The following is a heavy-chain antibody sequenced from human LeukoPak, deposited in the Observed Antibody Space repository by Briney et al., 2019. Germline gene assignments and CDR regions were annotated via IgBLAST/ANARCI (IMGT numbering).Heavy chain of an antibody. CDR1: GYTLTGYY. V-gene: IGHV1-2*02. J-gene: IGHJ5*02. D-gene: IGHD3-10*01. CDR3: ARERRITMVRENWFDP. CDR2: INPNSGGT. Sequence: ASVKVSCKASGYTLTGYYMHWVRQAPGQGLEWMGWINPNSGGTNYAQKFQGRVTMTRDTSISTAYMELSRLRSDDTAVYYCARERRITMVRENWFDPWGQGTLVTVSS.